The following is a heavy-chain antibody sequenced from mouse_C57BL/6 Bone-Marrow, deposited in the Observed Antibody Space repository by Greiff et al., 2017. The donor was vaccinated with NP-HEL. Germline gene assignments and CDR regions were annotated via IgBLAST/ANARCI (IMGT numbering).Heavy chain of an antibody. V-gene: IGHV1-54*01. CDR2: INPGSGGT. CDR3: ARLGYWYVDV. J-gene: IGHJ1*03. CDR1: GYAFTNYL. Sequence: QVQLQQSGAELVRPGTSVTVSCKASGYAFTNYLIEWVKQRPGQGLEWIGVINPGSGGTNYNEKFKGKATLTADKSSSTAYMQLSSLTSEDSAVYFCARLGYWYVDVGGTGTTVTVSS.